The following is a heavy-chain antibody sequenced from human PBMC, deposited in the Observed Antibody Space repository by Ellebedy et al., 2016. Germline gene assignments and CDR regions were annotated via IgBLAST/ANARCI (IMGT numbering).Heavy chain of an antibody. J-gene: IGHJ3*02. CDR3: ARDGEYFDGRDAFDI. Sequence: GGSLRLXXGASGFTFSSYWMSWVRQAPGKGLEWVANIKQDGNERYYVDSVRGRFTISRDNAKNSLYLQMNSLRAEDTAVYYCARDGEYFDGRDAFDIWGQGTMVTVSS. D-gene: IGHD3-9*01. V-gene: IGHV3-7*01. CDR1: GFTFSSYW. CDR2: IKQDGNER.